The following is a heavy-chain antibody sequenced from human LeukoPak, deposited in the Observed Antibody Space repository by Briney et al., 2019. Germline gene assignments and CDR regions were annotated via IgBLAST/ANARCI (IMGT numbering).Heavy chain of an antibody. CDR3: ARDYYGY. V-gene: IGHV3-11*04. CDR1: GFTFSDYY. CDR2: ISTGVSSK. Sequence: LSCAXSGFTFSDYYMSWIRQAPGKGLEWVSYISTGVSSKFYAESVKGRFTISRDNAKNTLYLQMNSLRVEDTAVYYCARDYYGYWGQGTLVTVSS. J-gene: IGHJ4*02. D-gene: IGHD1-26*01.